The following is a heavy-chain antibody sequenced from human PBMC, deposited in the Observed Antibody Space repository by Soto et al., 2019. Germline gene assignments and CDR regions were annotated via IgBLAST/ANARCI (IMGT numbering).Heavy chain of an antibody. CDR2: INHSGST. CDR3: ARGGIFGIAVAGRGNWFDP. J-gene: IGHJ5*02. V-gene: IGHV4-34*01. Sequence: SETLSLTCAVYGGSFSGYYWSWIRQPPGKGLEWTGEINHSGSTNYNPSLKSRVTISVDTSKNQFSLKLSSVTAADTAVYYCARGGIFGIAVAGRGNWFDPWGQGTLVTVS. D-gene: IGHD6-19*01. CDR1: GGSFSGYY.